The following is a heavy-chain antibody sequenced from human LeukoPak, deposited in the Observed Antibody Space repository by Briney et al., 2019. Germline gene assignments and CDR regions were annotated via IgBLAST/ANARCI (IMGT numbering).Heavy chain of an antibody. CDR2: INPNSGGT. CDR1: GYTLTGYY. J-gene: IGHJ6*03. V-gene: IGHV1-2*02. CDR3: ARDPGGYCSSTSCPYYYYYMDV. D-gene: IGHD2-2*01. Sequence: GASVKVSCKASGYTLTGYYMHWVRQAPGQGLEWTGWINPNSGGTNYAQKFQGRVTMTRDTSISTAYMELSRLRSDDTAVYYCARDPGGYCSSTSCPYYYYYMDVWGKGTTVTVSS.